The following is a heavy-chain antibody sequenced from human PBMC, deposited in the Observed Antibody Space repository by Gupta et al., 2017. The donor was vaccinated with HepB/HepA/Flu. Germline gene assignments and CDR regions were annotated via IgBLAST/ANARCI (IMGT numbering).Heavy chain of an antibody. V-gene: IGHV1-69*06. CDR1: GGTFSSYA. CDR3: AREVVVPVVAVEGYYYYYYMDV. Sequence: QVQLVQSGAEVKKPGSSVKVSCKASGGTFSSYAISWVRQAPGQGLEWMGGIIPIFGTANYAQKFQGRVTITADKSTSTAYMELSSLRSEDTAVYYCAREVVVPVVAVEGYYYYYYMDVWGKGTTVTVSS. D-gene: IGHD2-2*01. CDR2: IIPIFGTA. J-gene: IGHJ6*03.